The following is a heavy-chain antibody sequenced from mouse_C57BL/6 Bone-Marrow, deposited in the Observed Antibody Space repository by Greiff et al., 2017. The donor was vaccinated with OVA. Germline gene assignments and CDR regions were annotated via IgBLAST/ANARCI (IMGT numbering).Heavy chain of an antibody. V-gene: IGHV14-3*01. CDR2: IDPANGNT. Sequence: EVNVVESVAELVRPGASVKLSCTASGFNIKNTYMHWVKQRPEQGLEWIGRIDPANGNTKYAPKFQGKATITADTSSNTAYLQLSSLTSEDTAIYYCALNYYDYEGFAYWGQGTLVTVSA. J-gene: IGHJ3*01. CDR1: GFNIKNTY. CDR3: ALNYYDYEGFAY. D-gene: IGHD2-4*01.